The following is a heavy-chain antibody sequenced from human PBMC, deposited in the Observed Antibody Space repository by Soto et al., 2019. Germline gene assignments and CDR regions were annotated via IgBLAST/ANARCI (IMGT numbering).Heavy chain of an antibody. V-gene: IGHV3-23*01. CDR1: GFTFSSYS. D-gene: IGHD3-10*01. CDR3: AKKGNSGLGSQFFHY. J-gene: IGHJ4*02. CDR2: FRSGGDDDTT. Sequence: LRLSCAASGFTFSSYSMSWVRQAPGKGLEWVSGFRSGGDDDTTYYADSVRGRFTISRDNSKNTLFLQMNSLRAEGTAIYYCAKKGNSGLGSQFFHYWGQGTLVTVSS.